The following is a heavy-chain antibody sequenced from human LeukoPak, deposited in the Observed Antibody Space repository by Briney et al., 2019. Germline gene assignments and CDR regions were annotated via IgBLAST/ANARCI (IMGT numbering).Heavy chain of an antibody. Sequence: GGSLRLTCAASGFTFNTYGMNWVRQAAGKGLEWVSYISSSGNTIYYAASVKGRFTISRDNVDNSVFLHMNSLRDKDTAVYYCGTGYNLDNWGQGSLVTVSS. CDR3: GTGYNLDN. CDR1: GFTFNTYG. V-gene: IGHV3-48*02. J-gene: IGHJ4*02. CDR2: ISSSGNTI. D-gene: IGHD5-24*01.